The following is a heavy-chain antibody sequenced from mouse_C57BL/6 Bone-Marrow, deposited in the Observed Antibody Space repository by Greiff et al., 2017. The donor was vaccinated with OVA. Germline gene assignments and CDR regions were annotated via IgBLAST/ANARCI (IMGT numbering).Heavy chain of an antibody. D-gene: IGHD1-1*01. CDR3: ADYYGSCYNYAMDY. Sequence: EVKLMESGGGLVKPGGSLKLSCAASGFTFSDYGMHWVRQAPEKGLEWVAYISSGSSTIYYADTVKGRFTISRDNAKNTLFLQVTSLRSEDTAMYYDADYYGSCYNYAMDYWGQGTSVTVSS. CDR2: ISSGSSTI. J-gene: IGHJ4*01. V-gene: IGHV5-17*01. CDR1: GFTFSDYG.